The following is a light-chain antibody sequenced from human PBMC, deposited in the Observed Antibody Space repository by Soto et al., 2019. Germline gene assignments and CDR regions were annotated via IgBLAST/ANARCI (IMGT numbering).Light chain of an antibody. V-gene: IGKV2-28*01. J-gene: IGKJ5*01. CDR2: FGS. CDR3: MQALQSLT. Sequence: DIVMTQSPLTLPVTPGGRASISRWPSQSLLYNNTYNYLDWYVQQPGQSPQLLIYFGSNRAPGVPDRFSGSGSGTDFTLKINRVEAEDVGTYYCMQALQSLTFGQGTRLEIK. CDR1: QSLLYNNTYNY.